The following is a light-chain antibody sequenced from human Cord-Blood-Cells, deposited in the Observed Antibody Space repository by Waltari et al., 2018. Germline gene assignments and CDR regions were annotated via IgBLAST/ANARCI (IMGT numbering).Light chain of an antibody. CDR3: CSYAGSYTYV. Sequence: QSALTQPRSVSGPPGQSVTISSTGTSSDVGGYNYVPWYQQHPGKAPKLMIYDVSKRPSGVPDRFSGSKSGNTASLTISGLQAEDEADYYCCSYAGSYTYVFGTGTKVTVL. V-gene: IGLV2-11*01. CDR2: DVS. J-gene: IGLJ1*01. CDR1: SSDVGGYNY.